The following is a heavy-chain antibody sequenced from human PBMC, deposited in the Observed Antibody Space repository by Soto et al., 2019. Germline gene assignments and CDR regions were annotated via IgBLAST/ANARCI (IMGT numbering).Heavy chain of an antibody. Sequence: LGESLKISCTGSRYSFTAYWIAWVRQMPGKGLEWMGIIYPGDSDTRYSPSFQGQVTISADKSISTAYLQLSSLKASDTAMYYCARRMGDAYGLLPFDYWGQGTLVTVSS. CDR1: RYSFTAYW. J-gene: IGHJ4*02. CDR2: IYPGDSDT. V-gene: IGHV5-51*01. CDR3: ARRMGDAYGLLPFDY. D-gene: IGHD4-17*01.